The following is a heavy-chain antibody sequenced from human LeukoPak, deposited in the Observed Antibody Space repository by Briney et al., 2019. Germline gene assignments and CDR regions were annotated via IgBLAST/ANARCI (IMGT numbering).Heavy chain of an antibody. J-gene: IGHJ4*02. V-gene: IGHV5-51*01. Sequence: GESLQISCKGSGYSFTSYWIGWVRQMPGKGLEGMGVIYPGDSDTRYSPPFQGHLTIAAHKTISPHYLQRTSLKASDTAMYYCARLGYCSSTSCSTTQTGYSGSWEPGLDYWGQGTLVTVSS. CDR2: IYPGDSDT. D-gene: IGHD2-2*01. CDR1: GYSFTSYW. CDR3: ARLGYCSSTSCSTTQTGYSGSWEPGLDY.